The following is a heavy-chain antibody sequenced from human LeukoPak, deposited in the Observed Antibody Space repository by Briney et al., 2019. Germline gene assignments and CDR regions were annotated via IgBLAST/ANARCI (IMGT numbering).Heavy chain of an antibody. Sequence: PSETLSLTCAVYGGSFSGYYWSWIRQPPGKGLEWIGEINHSGSTNYNPSLKSRVTISVDTSKNQFSLKLSSVTAADTAVYYCARHRRGSGRKYNWFDPWGQGTLVTVSS. D-gene: IGHD3-10*01. CDR3: ARHRRGSGRKYNWFDP. CDR2: INHSGST. CDR1: GGSFSGYY. J-gene: IGHJ5*02. V-gene: IGHV4-34*01.